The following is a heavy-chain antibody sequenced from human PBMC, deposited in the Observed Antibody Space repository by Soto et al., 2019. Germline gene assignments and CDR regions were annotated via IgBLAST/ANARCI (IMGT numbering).Heavy chain of an antibody. V-gene: IGHV4-34*01. CDR2: INHSGST. J-gene: IGHJ6*03. CDR1: GGSFSGYY. CDR3: AGPPAAIGSNPRFYYYYMDV. D-gene: IGHD2-2*01. Sequence: SETLSLTCAVYGGSFSGYYWSWIRQPPGKGLEWIGEINHSGSTNYNPSLKSRVTISVDTSKNQFSLKLSSVTAADTAVYYCAGPPAAIGSNPRFYYYYMDVWDKGTTVTVSS.